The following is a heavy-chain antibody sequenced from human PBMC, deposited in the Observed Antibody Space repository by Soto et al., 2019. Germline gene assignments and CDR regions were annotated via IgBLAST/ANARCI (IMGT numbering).Heavy chain of an antibody. V-gene: IGHV3-64D*08. Sequence: HPGGSLRLSCSASGFTFSNYAMHWVRQAPGKGLEYVSAISTNGGSTYYADSVKGRFTISRDNSKNTLYLQMSSLRAEDTAVYYCVKVHQLVVVADYFDYWGHGTLVTVSS. D-gene: IGHD2-15*01. CDR3: VKVHQLVVVADYFDY. J-gene: IGHJ4*01. CDR1: GFTFSNYA. CDR2: ISTNGGST.